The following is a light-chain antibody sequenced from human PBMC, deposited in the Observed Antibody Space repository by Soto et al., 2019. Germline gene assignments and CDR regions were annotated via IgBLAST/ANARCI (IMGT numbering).Light chain of an antibody. CDR1: QSVSSSY. Sequence: EIVLTQSPGTLSLSPGERATLSCRASQSVSSSYLARYQQKPGQAPRLLIYGASSRATGIPDRFSGSGSGTDFTLTISRLEPEDFGVYYCQQYGSSPLTFGGGTKVEIK. V-gene: IGKV3-20*01. CDR3: QQYGSSPLT. CDR2: GAS. J-gene: IGKJ4*01.